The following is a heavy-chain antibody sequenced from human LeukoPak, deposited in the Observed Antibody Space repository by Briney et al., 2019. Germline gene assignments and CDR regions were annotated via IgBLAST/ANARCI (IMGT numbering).Heavy chain of an antibody. CDR1: GGSIGSYY. J-gene: IGHJ2*01. V-gene: IGHV4-59*01. Sequence: PSETLSLTCTVSGGSIGSYYWSWIRQPPGKGLEWIGYIYYSGSTNYNPSLKSRVTISVDTSKNQFSLKLSSVTAADTAVYYCAGLHYYDSSGYDSYWYFDLWGRGTLVTVSS. CDR2: IYYSGST. CDR3: AGLHYYDSSGYDSYWYFDL. D-gene: IGHD3-22*01.